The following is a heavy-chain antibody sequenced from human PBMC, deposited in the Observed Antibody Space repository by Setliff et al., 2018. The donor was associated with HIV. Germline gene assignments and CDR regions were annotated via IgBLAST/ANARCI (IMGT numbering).Heavy chain of an antibody. CDR2: GYHTGST. CDR1: GFPFTSGYY. D-gene: IGHD5-12*01. J-gene: IGHJ4*02. CDR3: ARYGDGYNSGDALVY. V-gene: IGHV4-38-2*01. Sequence: SETLSLTCAVSGFPFTSGYYWGWIRQPPGKGLEWIGSGYHTGSTAYNPSLKSRVTISLDTSKNQFSLQLNSMTAADTAVYYCARYGDGYNSGDALVYWGQGTRVTVSS.